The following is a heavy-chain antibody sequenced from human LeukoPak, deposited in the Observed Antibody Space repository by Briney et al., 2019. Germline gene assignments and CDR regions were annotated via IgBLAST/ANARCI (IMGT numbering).Heavy chain of an antibody. D-gene: IGHD5-24*01. V-gene: IGHV3-74*01. CDR1: GLTFQSTW. Sequence: GGSLRLSCAASGLTFQSTWMHWIRQAPGEGLVWVSRIINDGITTTYADSVKGRLTISRDNAKKTLYLQMNSLRADDTAVYYCAADGEYAFLVWGQGTMVTVSS. J-gene: IGHJ3*01. CDR3: AADGEYAFLV. CDR2: IINDGITT.